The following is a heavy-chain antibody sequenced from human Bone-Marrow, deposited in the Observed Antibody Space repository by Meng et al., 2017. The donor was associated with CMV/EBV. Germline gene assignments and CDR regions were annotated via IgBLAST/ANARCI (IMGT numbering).Heavy chain of an antibody. J-gene: IGHJ4*02. V-gene: IGHV1-69*05. Sequence: SVKVSCKASGGTFSSYAISWVRQAPGQGLEWMGGIIPIFGTANYAQKFQGRVTITTDESTSTAYMELSSLRSEDTAVYYCARVSASGSSIDFWGQGALVTVSS. D-gene: IGHD1-26*01. CDR1: GGTFSSYA. CDR3: ARVSASGSSIDF. CDR2: IIPIFGTA.